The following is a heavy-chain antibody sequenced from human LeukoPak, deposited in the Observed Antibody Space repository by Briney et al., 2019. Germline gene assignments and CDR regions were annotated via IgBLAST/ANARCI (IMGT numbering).Heavy chain of an antibody. J-gene: IGHJ6*02. V-gene: IGHV3-23*01. CDR1: GFTFRSYA. Sequence: GGSLRLSCAASGFTFRSYAMSWVRQAPGKGLEWVSAISGSGGSTYYADSVKGRFTISRDNSKNTLYLQMNSLRAEDTAVYYCAKAHSPYCSSTSCYSARYYYYYGMDVWGQGTMVTVSS. D-gene: IGHD2-2*01. CDR2: ISGSGGST. CDR3: AKAHSPYCSSTSCYSARYYYYYGMDV.